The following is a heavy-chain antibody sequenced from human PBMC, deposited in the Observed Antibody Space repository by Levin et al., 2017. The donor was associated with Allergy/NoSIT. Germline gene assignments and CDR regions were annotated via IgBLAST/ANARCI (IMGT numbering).Heavy chain of an antibody. Sequence: SLTLSLPCAVSVGSISSGGYSWSWIRQPPGKGLEWIGNIYLSGSTYYNPSLKSRVTISVDRSKNQFSLNLSSVTAADTAVYYCARVAGYSYGYYFDYWGQGTLVTVSS. D-gene: IGHD5-18*01. J-gene: IGHJ4*02. CDR2: IYLSGST. CDR3: ARVAGYSYGYYFDY. V-gene: IGHV4-30-2*01. CDR1: VGSISSGGYS.